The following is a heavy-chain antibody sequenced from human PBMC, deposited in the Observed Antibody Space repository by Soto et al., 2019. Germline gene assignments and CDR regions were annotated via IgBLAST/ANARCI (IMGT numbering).Heavy chain of an antibody. D-gene: IGHD7-27*01. CDR1: GFTFSSYS. V-gene: IGHV3-21*01. CDR2: ISSSSSYI. Sequence: LRLSCAASGFTFSSYSMNWVRQAPGKGLEWVSSISSSSSYIYYADSVKGRFTISRDNAKNSLYLQMNSLRAEDTAVYYCARDLGSDYYYGMDVWGQGTTVTVSS. J-gene: IGHJ6*02. CDR3: ARDLGSDYYYGMDV.